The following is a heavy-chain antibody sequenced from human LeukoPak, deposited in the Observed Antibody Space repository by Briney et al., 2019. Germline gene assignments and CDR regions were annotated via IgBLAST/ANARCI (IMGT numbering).Heavy chain of an antibody. Sequence: GGSLRLSCAASGFTVSSNYMTWVRQAPGKGLEWVSAIYSGGNTYYADSVKGRFTISRDNSKNTLYLQLNSLRPEDTAVYYCARDQLAYSGYDTLFDYWGQGTLVTVSS. J-gene: IGHJ4*02. D-gene: IGHD5-12*01. CDR2: IYSGGNT. V-gene: IGHV3-53*01. CDR1: GFTVSSNY. CDR3: ARDQLAYSGYDTLFDY.